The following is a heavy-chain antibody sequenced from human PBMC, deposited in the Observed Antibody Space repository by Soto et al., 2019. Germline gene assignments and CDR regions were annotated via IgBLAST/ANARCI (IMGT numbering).Heavy chain of an antibody. CDR2: IRGGGDRT. J-gene: IGHJ3*01. V-gene: IGHV3-23*01. CDR1: GFTFSSYA. Sequence: PGGSLRLSCEASGFTFSSYAMSWVRQAPGKGLEWVTAIRGGGDRTYYGESVRGRFTISRDNLKNTLDLQMDSLRVEDTAVYFCAKPKYSSSGDDAFNVWGPGTKVTVSS. D-gene: IGHD3-22*01. CDR3: AKPKYSSSGDDAFNV.